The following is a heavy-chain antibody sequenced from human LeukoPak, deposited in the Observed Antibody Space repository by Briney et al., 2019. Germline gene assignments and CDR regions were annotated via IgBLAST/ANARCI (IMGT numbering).Heavy chain of an antibody. Sequence: SVKVSCKASGGTFSSYAISWVRQAPGQGLEWMGGIIPIFGTANYAQKFQGRVTITADESTSTAYMELSSLRSEDTAVYYCARHREGYCSGGSCYVYYYYGMDVWGQGTTVTVSS. CDR2: IIPIFGTA. J-gene: IGHJ6*02. D-gene: IGHD2-15*01. CDR3: ARHREGYCSGGSCYVYYYYGMDV. CDR1: GGTFSSYA. V-gene: IGHV1-69*13.